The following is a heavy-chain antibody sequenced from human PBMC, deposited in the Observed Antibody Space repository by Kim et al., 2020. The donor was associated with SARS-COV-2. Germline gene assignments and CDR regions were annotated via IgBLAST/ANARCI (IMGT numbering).Heavy chain of an antibody. CDR3: SKSKYSTSWYYFDY. D-gene: IGHD2-2*01. CDR1: GLTFSSYA. Sequence: GGSLRLSCAASGLTFSSYAMSWVRQAPGKGLEWVSTITASSGNTYYADSVKGRFTIPRDNSKNTLFLQMNSLRAEDTAIYYCSKSKYSTSWYYFDYWGQGTLGTVSS. V-gene: IGHV3-23*01. CDR2: ITASSGNT. J-gene: IGHJ4*02.